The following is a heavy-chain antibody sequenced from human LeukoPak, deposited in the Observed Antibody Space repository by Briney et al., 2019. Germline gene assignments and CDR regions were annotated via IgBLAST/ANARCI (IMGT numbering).Heavy chain of an antibody. J-gene: IGHJ4*02. Sequence: GGSLRLSCAASGFTFSSYWMHWVRQAPGKGLVWVSRINSDGSYTTCADSVKGRFTISRDNAKNSLYLQMNSLRAEDTAVYYCARDPGNSYDYVLHYWGQGTLVTVSS. D-gene: IGHD3-16*01. CDR1: GFTFSSYW. V-gene: IGHV3-74*01. CDR2: INSDGSYT. CDR3: ARDPGNSYDYVLHY.